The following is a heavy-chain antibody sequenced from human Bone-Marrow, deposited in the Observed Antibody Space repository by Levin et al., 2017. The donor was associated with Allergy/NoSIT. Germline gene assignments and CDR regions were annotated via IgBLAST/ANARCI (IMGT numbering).Heavy chain of an antibody. Sequence: GESLKISCKASGYIFTSYFVHWVRQAPGHGLEWMGVINPSGGTTSYAQKFQGRVTMTRDASTSTVYMELSSLRFEDTAVYYCARIGDCTTTSCFEWFDPWGQGTLVTVSS. CDR1: GYIFTSYF. J-gene: IGHJ5*02. D-gene: IGHD2-2*03. CDR2: INPSGGTT. V-gene: IGHV1-46*01. CDR3: ARIGDCTTTSCFEWFDP.